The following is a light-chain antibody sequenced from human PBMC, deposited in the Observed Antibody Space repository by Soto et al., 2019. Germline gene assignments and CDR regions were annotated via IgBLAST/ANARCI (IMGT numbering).Light chain of an antibody. J-gene: IGKJ5*01. CDR1: QDIDIS. Sequence: DIQMTQSPSALPVSVGDRVTITCRASQDIDISLAWFQQRPGKAPKFLIYSVSSLQSGVPSRFSGSGSGTDFTLTINSLQPEDFATYYCQQGYSSAITFGQGTRLEIK. V-gene: IGKV1-39*01. CDR2: SVS. CDR3: QQGYSSAIT.